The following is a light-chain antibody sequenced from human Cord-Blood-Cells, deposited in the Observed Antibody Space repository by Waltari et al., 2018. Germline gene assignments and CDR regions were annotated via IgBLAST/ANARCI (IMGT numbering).Light chain of an antibody. J-gene: IGKJ5*01. CDR3: QQYYSYPT. V-gene: IGKV1-8*01. CDR2: AAS. CDR1: QGISSY. Sequence: AIRMTQFPSSLSASTGARVTITCRASQGISSYLAWYQQKPGKAPKHLIYAASTLQSGVPSRFSGSGSGTDFTLTISCLQSEDFATYYCQQYYSYPTFGQGKRLEIK.